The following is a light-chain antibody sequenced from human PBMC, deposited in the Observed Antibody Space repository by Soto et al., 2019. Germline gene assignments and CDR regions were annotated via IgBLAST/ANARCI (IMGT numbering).Light chain of an antibody. V-gene: IGKV1-5*01. CDR2: DAS. CDR3: QHYGGMWT. CDR1: QSVSNY. Sequence: IQMTQSPTSLSASVGDRVTITCRASQSVSNYLNWYQQKVGKAPQLLIYDASNLESGVPSRFSGSGFGTQFILTISSLQPDDFATYWCQHYGGMWTFGQGTKVDSK. J-gene: IGKJ1*01.